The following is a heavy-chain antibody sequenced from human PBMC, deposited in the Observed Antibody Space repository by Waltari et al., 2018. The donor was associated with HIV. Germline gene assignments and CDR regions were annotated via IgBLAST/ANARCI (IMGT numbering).Heavy chain of an antibody. CDR1: ASSISRNYY. CDR3: ARDQDYYDSSGYTSYAFDI. Sequence: QVLLHESGPRLVKSSETLSLTCTVSASSISRNYYWGWICQGPGKGLQWFRSIYRSGTTYYNPSFKTRVTISVNMSKSQYSLKWSSLTAADTAVYYCARDQDYYDSSGYTSYAFDIWGRGTMIIVSS. V-gene: IGHV4-38-2*02. CDR2: IYRSGTT. J-gene: IGHJ3*02. D-gene: IGHD3-22*01.